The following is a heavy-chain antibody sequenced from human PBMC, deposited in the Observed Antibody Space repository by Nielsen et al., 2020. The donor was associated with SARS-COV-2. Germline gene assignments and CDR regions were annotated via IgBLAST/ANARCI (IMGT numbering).Heavy chain of an antibody. D-gene: IGHD2-2*01. J-gene: IGHJ6*02. Sequence: WVRQAPGQGLEWMGWINTNTGNQTHAQGFTGRFVFSLDTSVSTAYLQISSLKAEDTAVYYCASGVVVVPALDYYYYGMDVWGQGTTVTVSS. V-gene: IGHV7-4-1*02. CDR3: ASGVVVVPALDYYYYGMDV. CDR2: INTNTGNQ.